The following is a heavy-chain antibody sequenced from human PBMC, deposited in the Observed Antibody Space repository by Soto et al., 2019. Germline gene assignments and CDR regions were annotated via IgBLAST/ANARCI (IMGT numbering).Heavy chain of an antibody. J-gene: IGHJ4*02. CDR1: GGSISSSHW. V-gene: IGHV4-4*02. Sequence: SDTLSLTCAVSGGSISSSHWWSWVRQPPGKGLEWIGEIDHSGSTNYNPSLKSRVTISVDKSKNQFSLKLNSVTAADTAVYYCATFAGAYSGSPSDYWGQGTLVTVSS. CDR2: IDHSGST. D-gene: IGHD2-21*01. CDR3: ATFAGAYSGSPSDY.